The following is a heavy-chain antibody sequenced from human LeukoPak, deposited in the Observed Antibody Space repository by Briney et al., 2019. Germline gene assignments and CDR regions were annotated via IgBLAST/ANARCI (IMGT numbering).Heavy chain of an antibody. Sequence: GGSLRLSCAASGFTVSRSYMTWVRQAPGEGLEWVSTIYSGGSTYYADSVTGRFTISRDNSKNTLYLQMNSLRDDDTAVYYCARGLVGTTTAFDIWGQGTMVTFSS. V-gene: IGHV3-53*05. CDR2: IYSGGST. D-gene: IGHD1-26*01. J-gene: IGHJ3*02. CDR1: GFTVSRSY. CDR3: ARGLVGTTTAFDI.